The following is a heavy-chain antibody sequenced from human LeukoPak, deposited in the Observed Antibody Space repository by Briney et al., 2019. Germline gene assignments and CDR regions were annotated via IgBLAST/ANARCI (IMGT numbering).Heavy chain of an antibody. D-gene: IGHD5-12*01. CDR2: INPSGGST. Sequence: ASVTVSFKASGYTFTSYYMHWVRQAPGQGLEWMGIINPSGGSTSYAQKFQGRVTMTRDMSTSTVYMELSSLRSEDTAVYYCARDPVDAAAGGSPERTFDYWGQGTLVTVSS. CDR3: ARDPVDAAAGGSPERTFDY. V-gene: IGHV1-46*01. J-gene: IGHJ4*02. CDR1: GYTFTSYY.